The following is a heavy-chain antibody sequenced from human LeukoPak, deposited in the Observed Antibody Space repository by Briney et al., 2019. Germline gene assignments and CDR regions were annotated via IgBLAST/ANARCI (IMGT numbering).Heavy chain of an antibody. Sequence: SETLSLTCSVSRGAISSSNYYWGWIRQPPGKGLEWIGNIFYSGTTYYNPSLPSLKSRVSILVDTSKNQFSLKLSSVTAADTAVYYCAREGGRGYNYGPMYWYFDLWGRGILVSVSS. V-gene: IGHV4-39*07. D-gene: IGHD5-18*01. CDR2: IFYSGTT. CDR3: AREGGRGYNYGPMYWYFDL. CDR1: RGAISSSNYY. J-gene: IGHJ2*01.